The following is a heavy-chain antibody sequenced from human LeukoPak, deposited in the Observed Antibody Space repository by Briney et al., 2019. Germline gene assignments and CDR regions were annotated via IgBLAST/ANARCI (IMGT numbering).Heavy chain of an antibody. Sequence: GGSLRLSCAASGFTFDDYAMHWVRQAPGKGLEWVSGISWNSGSIGYADSVKGRFTISRDNAKNSLYLQMNSLRAEDMALYYCAKAGVSNYADYYYYYMDVWGKGTTVTVSS. V-gene: IGHV3-9*03. J-gene: IGHJ6*03. CDR3: AKAGVSNYADYYYYYMDV. D-gene: IGHD4-11*01. CDR2: ISWNSGSI. CDR1: GFTFDDYA.